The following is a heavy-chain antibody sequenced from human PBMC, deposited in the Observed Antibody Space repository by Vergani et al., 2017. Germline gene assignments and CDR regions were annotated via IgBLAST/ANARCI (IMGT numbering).Heavy chain of an antibody. D-gene: IGHD2-2*01. CDR3: AGHCRNTSCCRPKDDYCYMDV. V-gene: IGHV1-69*01. J-gene: IGHJ6*03. Sequence: QVQLVQSGAEVKKPGASVKVSCKASGCTFSSYAISWVRQAPGQGLEWMGGIIPIFGTANYAQKFQGRVTITADESTCTAYMELSSLGSEDTAVYYCAGHCRNTSCCRPKDDYCYMDVWDRGTTVTVS. CDR2: IIPIFGTA. CDR1: GCTFSSYA.